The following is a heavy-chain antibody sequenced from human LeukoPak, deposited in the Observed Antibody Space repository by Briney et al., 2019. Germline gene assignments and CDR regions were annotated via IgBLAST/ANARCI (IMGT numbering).Heavy chain of an antibody. V-gene: IGHV3-74*01. J-gene: IGHJ4*02. Sequence: GGSLRLSCAASGFTFSNYWMHWVRQAPGKGLVWVSLINSDGSSTVYADSLKGRFTISRDNAKNTLYLQMNSLRAEGTAVYYCARDDSSARANYWGQGTLVTVSS. D-gene: IGHD3-22*01. CDR2: INSDGSST. CDR3: ARDDSSARANY. CDR1: GFTFSNYW.